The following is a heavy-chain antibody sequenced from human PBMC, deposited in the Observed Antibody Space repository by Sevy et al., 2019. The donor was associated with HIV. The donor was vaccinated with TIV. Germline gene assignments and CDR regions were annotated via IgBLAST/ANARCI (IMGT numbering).Heavy chain of an antibody. CDR3: ARDLGTGYFDF. CDR2: ISGSQYMI. V-gene: IGHV3-11*01. CDR1: GFTFSDYY. Sequence: GGSLRLSCAASGFTFSDYYMSWIRQAPGKGLEWISYISGSQYMIYYADSVKGRFTISRDDAKNSRYLQMNSLRPEDSAVYFCARDLGTGYFDFWGQGTLVTVSS. D-gene: IGHD1-26*01. J-gene: IGHJ4*02.